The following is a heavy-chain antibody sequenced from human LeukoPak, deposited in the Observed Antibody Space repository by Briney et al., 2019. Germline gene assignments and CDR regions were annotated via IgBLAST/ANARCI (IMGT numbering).Heavy chain of an antibody. J-gene: IGHJ4*02. V-gene: IGHV3-21*01. CDR3: ARVLSVTFYVFDY. D-gene: IGHD2/OR15-2a*01. CDR2: ISSSSSYI. Sequence: GESLRLSCAASGFTFSTYSMNWVRQAPGKGLEWVSSISSSSSYIYYADSVKGRFTISRDNAKNSLYLQMNDLRAEDTAVYYCARVLSVTFYVFDYWGQGTLVTVSS. CDR1: GFTFSTYS.